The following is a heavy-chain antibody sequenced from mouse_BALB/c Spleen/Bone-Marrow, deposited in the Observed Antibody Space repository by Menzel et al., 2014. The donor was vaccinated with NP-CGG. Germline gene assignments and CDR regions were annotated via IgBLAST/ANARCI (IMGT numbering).Heavy chain of an antibody. CDR2: INPYNDGT. Sequence: LVESGPELVKPGASVKMSCKASGYTFTSYFMHWVKQRPGQGLEWIGYINPYNDGTKYNEKFKGKATLTSDKSSSTAYMELSSLTSEDSAVYYCTRIYYGYDGVWFAYWGQGTLVTVSA. CDR3: TRIYYGYDGVWFAY. J-gene: IGHJ3*01. V-gene: IGHV1-14*01. D-gene: IGHD2-2*01. CDR1: GYTFTSYF.